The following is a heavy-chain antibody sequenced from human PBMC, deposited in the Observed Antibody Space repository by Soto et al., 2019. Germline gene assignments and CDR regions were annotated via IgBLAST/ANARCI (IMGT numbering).Heavy chain of an antibody. D-gene: IGHD3-22*01. CDR2: IYHSGST. CDR1: GGSISSSNW. Sequence: PSETLSLTCAVSGGSISSSNWWSWVRQPPGKGLEWIGEIYHSGSTNYNPSLKSRVTISVDTSKNQFSLKLSSVTAADTAVYYCAKSPIVSYYYDSSGSFAYSGQGTLVIVSS. J-gene: IGHJ4*02. CDR3: AKSPIVSYYYDSSGSFAY. V-gene: IGHV4-4*02.